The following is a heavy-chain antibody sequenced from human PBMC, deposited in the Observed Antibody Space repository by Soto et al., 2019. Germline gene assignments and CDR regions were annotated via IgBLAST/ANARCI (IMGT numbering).Heavy chain of an antibody. D-gene: IGHD2-21*02. J-gene: IGHJ4*02. CDR2: IYSKGST. V-gene: IGHV4-4*07. CDR3: ARDKKCGGDCYIFDY. CDR1: GGSISSYY. Sequence: SETLSLTCTVSGGSISSYYWNWIRQPAGKGPEWIGRIYSKGSTKYDPSLKSRVTMSVDTSKNQFSLKLNSVTAADTAVYYCARDKKCGGDCYIFDYWGQGTLVTVSS.